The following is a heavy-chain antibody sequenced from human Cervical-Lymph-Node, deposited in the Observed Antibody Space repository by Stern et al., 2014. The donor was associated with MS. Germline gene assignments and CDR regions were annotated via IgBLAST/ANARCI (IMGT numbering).Heavy chain of an antibody. J-gene: IGHJ5*02. CDR1: GISVSSNY. CDR2: YYPGITT. CDR3: TREMAARRFDP. D-gene: IGHD6-6*01. V-gene: IGHV3-66*01. Sequence: DQLVESGGGLAQPGGSLRLSCAASGISVSSNYMTWVRQAPGNGLEWGSRYYPGITTDYADSVRGRFSVSRDNSKNTVYLEMNSLTPEDTAVYYCTREMAARRFDPWGQGTLVVVSS.